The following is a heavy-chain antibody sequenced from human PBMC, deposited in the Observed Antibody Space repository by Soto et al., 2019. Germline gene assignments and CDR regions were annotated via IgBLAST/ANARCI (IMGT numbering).Heavy chain of an antibody. CDR3: ARHMDYGEASTLGWFDP. Sequence: SETLSLTCSVSGGSISSYYWSWIRQPPGKGLDWIGHIYYSGSTNYNPSLKSRVTMAVDTSRNQFSLKLTSVTAASTVVYYCARHMDYGEASTLGWFDPWGQGTLVTVSS. CDR2: IYYSGST. J-gene: IGHJ5*02. V-gene: IGHV4-59*08. CDR1: GGSISSYY. D-gene: IGHD4-17*01.